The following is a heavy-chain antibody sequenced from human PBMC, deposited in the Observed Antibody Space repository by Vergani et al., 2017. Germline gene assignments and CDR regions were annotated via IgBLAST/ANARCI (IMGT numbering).Heavy chain of an antibody. CDR3: AKEQLVPYYYYYGMDV. CDR2: ISGSGGST. V-gene: IGHV3-23*01. Sequence: EVQLLESGGGLVQPGGSLRLSCAASGFTFSSYAMSWVRQAPGKGLEWVSAISGSGGSTYYADSVKGRFTISRDNSKNTLYLQVNSLRAEDTAVYYCAKEQLVPYYYYYGMDVWGQGTTVTVSS. D-gene: IGHD6-13*01. CDR1: GFTFSSYA. J-gene: IGHJ6*02.